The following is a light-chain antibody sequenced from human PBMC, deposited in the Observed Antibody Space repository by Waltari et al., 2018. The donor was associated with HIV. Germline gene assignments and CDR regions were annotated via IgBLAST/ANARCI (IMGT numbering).Light chain of an antibody. CDR1: HGVLYPSNNKHY. J-gene: IGKJ1*01. V-gene: IGKV4-1*01. CDR2: WAS. Sequence: DILMTQAPDSLAVSLGTRATISGKFSHGVLYPSNNKHYLAWYQQKPAQPPKLLIYWASTRESGVPDRFSGSGSGTDFTLTISSLQAEDVAVYYCQQYYSTPWTFGQGTKVEIK. CDR3: QQYYSTPWT.